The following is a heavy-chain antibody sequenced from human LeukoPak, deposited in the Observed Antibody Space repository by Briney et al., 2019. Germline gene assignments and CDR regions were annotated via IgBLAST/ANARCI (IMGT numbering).Heavy chain of an antibody. J-gene: IGHJ6*03. V-gene: IGHV3-48*03. CDR2: ISSSGSTI. CDR3: ARLTVRDSSSSPPYYYYYYMDV. Sequence: GGSLRLSCAASGFTFSSYEMNWVRQAPGKGLEWVSYISSSGSTIYYADSVKGRFTISRDNAKKSLYLQMNSLRAEDTAVYYCARLTVRDSSSSPPYYYYYYMDVWGKGTTVTVSS. CDR1: GFTFSSYE. D-gene: IGHD6-6*01.